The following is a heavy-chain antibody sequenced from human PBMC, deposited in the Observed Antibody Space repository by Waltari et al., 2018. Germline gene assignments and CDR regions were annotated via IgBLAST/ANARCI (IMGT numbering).Heavy chain of an antibody. CDR2: IYDSGSA. CDR3: ARWAGYCSRASCHLYFDY. CDR1: GDSVPNGHYY. J-gene: IGHJ4*02. Sequence: QLQLQESGPGLVKPSDTLSLTCIFAGDSVPNGHYYLIWTRQPPGKGLEWIGYIYDSGSADYTPSLKSRLTMSVDTSKNHFSLRLRSVTAADTAVYYCARWAGYCSRASCHLYFDYWGQGTLVTVSA. D-gene: IGHD2-2*01. V-gene: IGHV4-61*03.